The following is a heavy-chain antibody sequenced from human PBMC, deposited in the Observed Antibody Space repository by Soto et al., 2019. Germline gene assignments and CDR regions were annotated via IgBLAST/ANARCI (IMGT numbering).Heavy chain of an antibody. CDR2: VHYNGDT. Sequence: SGTLSVTCANSDDSINPYYWGWLRQPPGKGLEWVGYVHYNGDTNSNPSLKSRVSISVETSKNQFSLRLSSVTTADTAIYYCARYYCACGTCYHFEHWSQGTLVTVSS. D-gene: IGHD2-15*01. CDR3: ARYYCACGTCYHFEH. CDR1: DDSINPYY. V-gene: IGHV4-59*01. J-gene: IGHJ4*02.